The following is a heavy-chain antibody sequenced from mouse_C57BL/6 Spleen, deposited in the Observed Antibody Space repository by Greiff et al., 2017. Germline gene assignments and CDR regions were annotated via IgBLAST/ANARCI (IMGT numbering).Heavy chain of an antibody. CDR3: AGKYLSWFAY. Sequence: EVMLVESGGGLVKPGGSLKLSCAASGFTFSDSGMHWVRQAPEKGLEWVAYISSGSSTIYYADTVKGRFTISRDNAKNTLFLQMTSLRSEDTAMYYCAGKYLSWFAYWGQGTLVTVSA. CDR1: GFTFSDSG. D-gene: IGHD1-3*01. J-gene: IGHJ3*01. V-gene: IGHV5-17*01. CDR2: ISSGSSTI.